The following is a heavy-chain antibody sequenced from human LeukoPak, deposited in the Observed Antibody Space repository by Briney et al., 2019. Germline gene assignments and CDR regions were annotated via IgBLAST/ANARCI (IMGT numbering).Heavy chain of an antibody. CDR1: GYTFASYG. D-gene: IGHD2-2*01. CDR3: AREVVPAARVDY. Sequence: ASVKVSCKASGYTFASYGISWVRQAPGQGLEWMGWISAYNGNTDYAQKLQGRVTMTTDTPTSTAYMELRSLRSDDTAVYYCAREVVPAARVDYWGQGTLVTVSS. CDR2: ISAYNGNT. J-gene: IGHJ4*02. V-gene: IGHV1-18*01.